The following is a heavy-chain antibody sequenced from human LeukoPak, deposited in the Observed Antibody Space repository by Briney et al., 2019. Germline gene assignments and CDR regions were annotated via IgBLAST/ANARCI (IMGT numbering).Heavy chain of an antibody. J-gene: IGHJ4*02. CDR2: IYPGDSDT. Sequence: GESLKISCKGSGYSFTSYWIDWVRQMPGKGLEWMGIIYPGDSDTRYSPSFQGQVTISADKSISTAYLQWSSLKASDTAMYYCARHYCSSTSCYPFDYWGQGTLVTVSS. D-gene: IGHD2-2*01. CDR3: ARHYCSSTSCYPFDY. V-gene: IGHV5-51*01. CDR1: GYSFTSYW.